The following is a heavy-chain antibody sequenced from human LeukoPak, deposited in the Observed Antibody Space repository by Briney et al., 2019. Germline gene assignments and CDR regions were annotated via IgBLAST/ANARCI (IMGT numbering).Heavy chain of an antibody. CDR2: ISGSGGST. D-gene: IGHD6-19*01. CDR1: GFTFSSYA. Sequence: GGSLRLSCTASGFTFSSYAMNWVRQAPGKGLEWVSAISGSGGSTYYADSVKGRFTISRDNSKNTLYLQMNSLRAEDTAVYYCAKDETVAGTGYSWFDPWGQGTLVTVSS. CDR3: AKDETVAGTGYSWFDP. J-gene: IGHJ5*02. V-gene: IGHV3-23*01.